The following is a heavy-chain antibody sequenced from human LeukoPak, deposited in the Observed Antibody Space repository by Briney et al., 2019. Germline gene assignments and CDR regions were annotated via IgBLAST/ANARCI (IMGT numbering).Heavy chain of an antibody. D-gene: IGHD6-19*01. Sequence: ASVKVSCKASGYTFTSYYMHWVRQAPGQGLEWMGIINPSGGSTSYAQKFQGRVTMTRDTSTSTVYMELSSLRSGDTAVYYCARAQAWDSSDPNWFDPWGQGTLVTVSS. CDR3: ARAQAWDSSDPNWFDP. V-gene: IGHV1-46*01. CDR2: INPSGGST. CDR1: GYTFTSYY. J-gene: IGHJ5*02.